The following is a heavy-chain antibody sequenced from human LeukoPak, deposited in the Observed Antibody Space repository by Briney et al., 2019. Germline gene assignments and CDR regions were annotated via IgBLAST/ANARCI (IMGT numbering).Heavy chain of an antibody. Sequence: GGSLRLSCAASGFTFSSYAMSWVRQAPGRGLEWGSATSGSGGSTYYADAVKGRFTISRDNSKSTLYLQMNSLRAEDTAVYYCAKGDSSGYYYVRSWFDPWGQGTLVTVSS. CDR2: TSGSGGST. D-gene: IGHD3-22*01. CDR3: AKGDSSGYYYVRSWFDP. CDR1: GFTFSSYA. J-gene: IGHJ5*02. V-gene: IGHV3-23*01.